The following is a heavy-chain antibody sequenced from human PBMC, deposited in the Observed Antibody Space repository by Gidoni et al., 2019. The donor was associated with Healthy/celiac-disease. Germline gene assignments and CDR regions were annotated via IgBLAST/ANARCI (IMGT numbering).Heavy chain of an antibody. CDR3: TTAPDDFWSGYLLSWFDP. CDR2: IKSKTDGGTT. D-gene: IGHD3-3*01. CDR1: GYHFSTVW. J-gene: IGHJ5*02. Sequence: EMQLVESGGGLLKHGVSLRLTCEAAGYHFSTVWMRWVHQAPGKGLEWVGRIKSKTDGGTTDSAAPLKGRFTISRDDSKNTLYLQMNSLKTEDTAVYYCTTAPDDFWSGYLLSWFDPWGQGTLVTVSS. V-gene: IGHV3-15*01.